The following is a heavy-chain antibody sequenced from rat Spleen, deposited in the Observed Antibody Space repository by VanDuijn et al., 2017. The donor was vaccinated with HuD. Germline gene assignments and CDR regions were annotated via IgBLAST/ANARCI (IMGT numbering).Heavy chain of an antibody. V-gene: IGHV5-31*01. CDR1: GFTFNNYW. CDR3: TTGDYGYTRLFAY. J-gene: IGHJ3*01. CDR2: ISPSGGST. Sequence: EVQLVESGGGLVQPGRSLKLSCVASGFTFNNYWMTWIRQAPGKGLEWVASISPSGGSTYYRDSVKGRFTISRENAKSSLYLQIDSLRSEDTATYYCTTGDYGYTRLFAYWGQGTLVTVSS. D-gene: IGHD1-6*01.